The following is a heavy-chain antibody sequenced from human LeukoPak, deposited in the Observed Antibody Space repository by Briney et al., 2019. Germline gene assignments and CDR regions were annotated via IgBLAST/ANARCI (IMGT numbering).Heavy chain of an antibody. J-gene: IGHJ4*02. V-gene: IGHV1-69*11. Sequence: ASVKVSCKASGGTFSSYAFSWVRQAPGQGLEWMGRIIPILATEFYAQKVQDRLTITADPSTSTAYMELSSLRSDDTAVYYCARDRRAAGGFFSPEYWGQGTQSPSPQ. D-gene: IGHD6-13*01. CDR1: GGTFSSYA. CDR3: ARDRRAAGGFFSPEY. CDR2: IIPILATE.